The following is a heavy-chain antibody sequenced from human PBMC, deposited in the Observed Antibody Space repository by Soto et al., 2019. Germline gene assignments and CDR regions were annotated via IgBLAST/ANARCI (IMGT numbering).Heavy chain of an antibody. CDR3: ARGEHSGPYFSYYGMDV. CDR1: GYTFTCYG. CDR2: ISAFNGKT. V-gene: IGHV1-18*01. Sequence: ASVKVSCKASGYTFTCYGIFWVRQAPGQGLEWMGWISAFNGKTNYAQNIQGRVTMTTDTSTSTVYMELRSLTSDDTAVYFCARGEHSGPYFSYYGMDVWGQGTTVTVS. D-gene: IGHD3-10*01. J-gene: IGHJ6*02.